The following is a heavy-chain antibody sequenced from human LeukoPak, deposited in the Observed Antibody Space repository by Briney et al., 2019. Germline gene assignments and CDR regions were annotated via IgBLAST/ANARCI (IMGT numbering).Heavy chain of an antibody. Sequence: GGSLRLSCTASGFSFSGHWMHWARQLPGKGLVWFSRISPTGSTTSYADSVKGRFTVSRDNAKNTLYLQVNNLRAEDTAVYYCARGPNSNWSGLDFWGQGTLLTVSS. D-gene: IGHD6-6*01. V-gene: IGHV3-74*01. CDR1: GFSFSGHW. CDR3: ARGPNSNWSGLDF. CDR2: ISPTGSTT. J-gene: IGHJ4*02.